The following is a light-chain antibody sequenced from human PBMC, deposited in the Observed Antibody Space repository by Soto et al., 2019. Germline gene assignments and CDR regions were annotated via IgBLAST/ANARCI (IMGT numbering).Light chain of an antibody. CDR2: AAS. CDR3: QHSYITPRT. J-gene: IGKJ1*01. V-gene: IGKV1-39*01. CDR1: QSISSY. Sequence: DIQITHSPCSLSASGSDRVSITFRASQSISSYLNWYQQKPGKAPNLLIYAASSLQSGVPSRFSGSGSGTDFTLTISSLQPEDFATYYCQHSYITPRTFGQGTKVDI.